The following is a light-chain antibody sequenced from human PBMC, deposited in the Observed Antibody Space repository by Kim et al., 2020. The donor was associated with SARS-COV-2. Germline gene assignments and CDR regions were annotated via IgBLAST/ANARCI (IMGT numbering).Light chain of an antibody. CDR2: QDS. CDR3: QAWDSSTVV. Sequence: SYELTQPPSVSVSPGQTASITCSGDKLGDKYACWYQQKPGQPPVLVIYQDSKRPSGIPERFSGSNSGNTATLTISGTQAMDGADYYCQAWDSSTVVFGGGTQLTVL. V-gene: IGLV3-1*01. CDR1: KLGDKY. J-gene: IGLJ2*01.